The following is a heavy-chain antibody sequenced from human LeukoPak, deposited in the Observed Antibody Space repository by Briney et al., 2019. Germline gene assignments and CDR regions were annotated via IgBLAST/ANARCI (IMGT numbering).Heavy chain of an antibody. Sequence: ASVKVSCKASGYTFTSYGISWVRQAPGQGLEWMGWISAYNGNTNYAQKLQGRVTMTTDTSTSTAYMELRSLRSDDTAVYYCARDRVPSGYCSGGSCYSEEGRTDYWGQGTLVTVSS. J-gene: IGHJ4*02. V-gene: IGHV1-18*01. CDR3: ARDRVPSGYCSGGSCYSEEGRTDY. CDR2: ISAYNGNT. D-gene: IGHD2-15*01. CDR1: GYTFTSYG.